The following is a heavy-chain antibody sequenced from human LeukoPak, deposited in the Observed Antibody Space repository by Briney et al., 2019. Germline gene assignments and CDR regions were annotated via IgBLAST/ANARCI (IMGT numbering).Heavy chain of an antibody. D-gene: IGHD5-12*01. V-gene: IGHV4-34*01. J-gene: IGHJ4*02. Sequence: PSETLSLTCAVYGGSFSGYYWSWIRQPPGKGLEWIGEINHSGSTNYNPSLKSRVTISVDTSKNQFSLNLSSVTAADTAVYYCARRRYGGYLFDYWGQGTLVTVSS. CDR2: INHSGST. CDR1: GGSFSGYY. CDR3: ARRRYGGYLFDY.